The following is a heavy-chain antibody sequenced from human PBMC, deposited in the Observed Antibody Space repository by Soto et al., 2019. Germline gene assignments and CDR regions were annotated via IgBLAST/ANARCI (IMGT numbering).Heavy chain of an antibody. V-gene: IGHV3-21*06. CDR2: ISSTTNYI. Sequence: TGGSLRLSCAASGFTFTRLSMNWVRQAPGKGLEWVSSISSTTNYIYYGDSMKGRFTISRDNAKNSLYLEMNSLRAEDTAVYYCARESEDLTSNFDYWGRGTLVTVSS. J-gene: IGHJ4*02. CDR3: ARESEDLTSNFDY. CDR1: GFTFTRLS.